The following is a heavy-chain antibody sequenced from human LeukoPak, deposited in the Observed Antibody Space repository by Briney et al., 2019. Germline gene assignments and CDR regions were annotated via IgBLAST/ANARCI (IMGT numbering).Heavy chain of an antibody. V-gene: IGHV4-39*01. Sequence: PSETLSLTCTVSGGSISSSSYYWGWIRQPPGKGLEWIGSIYYSGSTYYNPSLKSRVTISVDTSKNQFSLKLSSVTAADTAVYYCARVGRIVVAGKGFDYWGQGTLVTVSS. D-gene: IGHD6-19*01. CDR1: GGSISSSSYY. CDR2: IYYSGST. J-gene: IGHJ4*02. CDR3: ARVGRIVVAGKGFDY.